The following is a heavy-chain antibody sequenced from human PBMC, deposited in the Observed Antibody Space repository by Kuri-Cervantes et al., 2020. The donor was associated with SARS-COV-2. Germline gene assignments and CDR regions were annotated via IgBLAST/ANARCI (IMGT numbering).Heavy chain of an antibody. CDR3: ARDLAARLDYYYGMDV. Sequence: AVKVSCKASGGTFSSYAISWVRQAPGQGLEWMGRIIPILGIANDAQKFQGRVTITADKYTSTAYMELSSLRSEDTAVYYCARDLAARLDYYYGMDVWGQGTTVTVSS. CDR1: GGTFSSYA. V-gene: IGHV1-69*04. D-gene: IGHD6-6*01. CDR2: IIPILGIA. J-gene: IGHJ6*02.